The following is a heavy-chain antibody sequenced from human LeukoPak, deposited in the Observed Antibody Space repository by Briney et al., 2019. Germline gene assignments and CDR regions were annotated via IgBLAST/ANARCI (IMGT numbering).Heavy chain of an antibody. CDR2: IYYSGST. D-gene: IGHD6-19*01. CDR1: GGSISTSSYY. CDR3: ARLEVTVAVYSEH. Sequence: SETLSLTCTVSGGSISTSSYYWGWIRQPPGKGLEWIESIYYSGSTYYNPSLKSRVTISVDTSKNQFSLKLSSVTAADTAVYYCARLEVTVAVYSEHWGQGTLVTVSS. V-gene: IGHV4-39*07. J-gene: IGHJ1*01.